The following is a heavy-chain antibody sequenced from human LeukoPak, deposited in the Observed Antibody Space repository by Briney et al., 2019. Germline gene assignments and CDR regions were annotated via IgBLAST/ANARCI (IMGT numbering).Heavy chain of an antibody. CDR1: GGSVSSYY. CDR3: ARLQVHCGGDCYTRWFDP. Sequence: SETLSLTCTVSGGSVSSYYWSWIRQPPGKGLEWIAYIYYSWSTKYNPSLTSRVTISLDRSKNQFSLKLRSVTAADTAVYYCARLQVHCGGDCYTRWFDPWGQGTLVTVSS. CDR2: IYYSWST. D-gene: IGHD2-21*02. J-gene: IGHJ5*02. V-gene: IGHV4-59*08.